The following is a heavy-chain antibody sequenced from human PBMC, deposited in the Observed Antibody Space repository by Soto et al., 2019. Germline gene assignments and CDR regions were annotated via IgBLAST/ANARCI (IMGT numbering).Heavy chain of an antibody. V-gene: IGHV1-46*01. J-gene: IGHJ4*02. Sequence: ASVKVSCKASGYTFSSYGISWVRQAPGQGLEYMGIINPSGGTTNYAQKFQGRLTMTRDTSTSTVYMELGNLRSEDTAVYYCARGDILATITIGIDYWGQGTLVTVSS. D-gene: IGHD5-12*01. CDR1: GYTFSSYG. CDR3: ARGDILATITIGIDY. CDR2: INPSGGTT.